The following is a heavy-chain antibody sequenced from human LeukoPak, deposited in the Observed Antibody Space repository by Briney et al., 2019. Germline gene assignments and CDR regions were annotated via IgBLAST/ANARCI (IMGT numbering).Heavy chain of an antibody. D-gene: IGHD3-10*01. CDR1: GGSISSSSYY. J-gene: IGHJ6*03. V-gene: IGHV4-39*01. CDR3: ARQNYGSGSWRYYYYYYMDV. Sequence: SETLSLTCTVSGGSISSSSYYWGWIRQPPGKGLEWIGSIYYSGSTYYNPSLKSRVTISVDTSKNQFSLKLSSVTAADTAVYYCARQNYGSGSWRYYYYYYMDVWGKGTTVTISS. CDR2: IYYSGST.